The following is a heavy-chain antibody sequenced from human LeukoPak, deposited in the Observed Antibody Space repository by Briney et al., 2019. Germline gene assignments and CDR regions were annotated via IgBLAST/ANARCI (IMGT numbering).Heavy chain of an antibody. CDR2: NSYSGNT. V-gene: IGHV4-59*01. D-gene: IGHD1-26*01. Sequence: KPSETLSLTCTVSGGSISSYYWSWIRQPPGKGLEWIGYNSYSGNTNYNPSPKSRVTISVDTSKNHFSLNLSSVTAADTAVYYCARVGSGSFDYWGQGTLVTVSS. J-gene: IGHJ4*02. CDR1: GGSISSYY. CDR3: ARVGSGSFDY.